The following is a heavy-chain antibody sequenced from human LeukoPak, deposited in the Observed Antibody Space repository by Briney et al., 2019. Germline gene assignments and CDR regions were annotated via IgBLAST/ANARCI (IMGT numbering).Heavy chain of an antibody. V-gene: IGHV1-18*04. CDR3: ARDYDFWSGYYPYYFDY. J-gene: IGHJ4*02. CDR1: GYTFTGYY. D-gene: IGHD3-3*01. Sequence: ASVKVSCKASGYTFTGYYMHWVRQAPGQGLEWMGWISAYNGNTNYAQKLQGRVTMTTDTSTSTAYMELRSLRSDDTAVYYCARDYDFWSGYYPYYFDYWGQGTLVTVSS. CDR2: ISAYNGNT.